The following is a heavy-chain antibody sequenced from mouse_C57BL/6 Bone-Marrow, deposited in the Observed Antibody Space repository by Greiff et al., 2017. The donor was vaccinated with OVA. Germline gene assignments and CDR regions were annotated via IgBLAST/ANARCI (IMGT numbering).Heavy chain of an antibody. CDR3: ARGITTVVPFAY. V-gene: IGHV1-80*01. D-gene: IGHD1-1*01. J-gene: IGHJ3*01. CDR2: IYPGDGDT. Sequence: VQLQESGAELVKPGASVKISCKASGYAFSSYWMNWVKQRPGKGLEWIGQIYPGDGDTNYNGKFKGQATLNADKSSSTAYMQLSSLTSDDSAVYFCARGITTVVPFAYWGQGTLVTVSA. CDR1: GYAFSSYW.